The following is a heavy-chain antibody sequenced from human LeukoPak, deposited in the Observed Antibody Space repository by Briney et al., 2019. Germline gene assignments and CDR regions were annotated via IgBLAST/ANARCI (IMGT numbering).Heavy chain of an antibody. D-gene: IGHD3-10*01. CDR2: INHSGST. Sequence: SSETLSLTCAVYGGSFSGYYWSWIRQPPGKGLEWIGEINHSGSTNYNPSLKSRVTISVDTSKNQFSLKLSSVSAADTAVYHCARGNGITMVRGVRFDYWGQGTLVTVSS. V-gene: IGHV4-34*01. J-gene: IGHJ4*02. CDR1: GGSFSGYY. CDR3: ARGNGITMVRGVRFDY.